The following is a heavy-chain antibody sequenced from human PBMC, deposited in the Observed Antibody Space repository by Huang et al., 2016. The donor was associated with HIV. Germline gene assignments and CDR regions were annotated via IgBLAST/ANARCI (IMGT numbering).Heavy chain of an antibody. CDR3: TRRLSGNFWSHYSYYFDF. CDR1: GYRFSDYW. D-gene: IGHD3-3*01. CDR2: IYPGDSDT. V-gene: IGHV5-51*03. J-gene: IGHJ4*02. Sequence: EVQLVQSGAEVKKPGESLQISCEASGYRFSDYWIGWVRQMPGKGLERMGIIYPGDSDTRYNPSFQGQVTISADKSINTAYLQWSSLKVSDTAMYYCTRRLSGNFWSHYSYYFDFWGQGTLVTVSS.